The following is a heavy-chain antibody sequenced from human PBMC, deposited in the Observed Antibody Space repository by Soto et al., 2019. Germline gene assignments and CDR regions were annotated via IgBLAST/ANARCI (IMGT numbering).Heavy chain of an antibody. CDR1: GGSLSGHY. J-gene: IGHJ4*02. D-gene: IGHD3-16*02. V-gene: IGHV4-34*01. CDR3: ARGQYRRDY. Sequence: QVKLQQWGAGLLKPSETLSLTCAVYGGSLSGHYWNWIRQPPGKGLEWIGEINHSGITKYNPSLKSRVTKSVDTSKNQFSLNLRSVTVADTAVYYCARGQYRRDYWGQGTLVTVSS. CDR2: INHSGIT.